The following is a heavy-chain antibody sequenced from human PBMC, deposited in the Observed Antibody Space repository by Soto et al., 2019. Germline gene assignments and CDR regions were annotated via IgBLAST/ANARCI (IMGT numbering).Heavy chain of an antibody. CDR2: ISAYNGNT. CDR1: GYTFTSYG. Sequence: QVQLVQSGVEVKKPGASVKVSCKASGYTFTSYGISWVRQAPGQGLEWMGWISAYNGNTNYAQKLQGRVTMTTDTSTSTAYMELRSLRSDDTAVYYCARVPYCEQCLTPRPDYWGQGTLVTVSS. CDR3: ARVPYCEQCLTPRPDY. V-gene: IGHV1-18*01. J-gene: IGHJ4*02. D-gene: IGHD6-19*01.